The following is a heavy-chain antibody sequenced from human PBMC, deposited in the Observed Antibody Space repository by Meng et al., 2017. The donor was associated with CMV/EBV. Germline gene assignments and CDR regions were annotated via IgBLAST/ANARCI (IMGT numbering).Heavy chain of an antibody. V-gene: IGHV3-9*01. CDR3: ARGYYYDSSGYSNWFDP. J-gene: IGHJ5*02. CDR1: GFTFDDYA. Sequence: GGSLRLSCAASGFTFDDYAMHWVRQAPGKGLEWVSGISWNSGSIGYADSVKGRFTISRDNAKNSLYLQMNSLRAEDTALYYCARGYYYDSSGYSNWFDPWGQGTLVTVSS. D-gene: IGHD3-22*01. CDR2: ISWNSGSI.